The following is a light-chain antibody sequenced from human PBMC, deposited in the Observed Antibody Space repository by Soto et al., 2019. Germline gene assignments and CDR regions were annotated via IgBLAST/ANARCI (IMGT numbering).Light chain of an antibody. CDR2: GAS. J-gene: IGKJ4*01. CDR3: QQYHTWPIT. CDR1: QGVSRK. Sequence: EIVMTQSPATLSVAPGERVTLSCRASQGVSRKLAWYQHKSGQAPRLLISGASAGATGIPARFSGSGSGTGFTLTISSLQSEDCAIYYCQQYHTWPITFGGGTKVDIK. V-gene: IGKV3-15*01.